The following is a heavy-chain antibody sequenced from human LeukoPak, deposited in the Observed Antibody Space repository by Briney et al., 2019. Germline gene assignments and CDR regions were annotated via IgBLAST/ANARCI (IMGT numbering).Heavy chain of an antibody. Sequence: PGGSLRLSSAASGFTFSNYWRFWVRQAPGKGLVWVSHINNDGGRTNYADFVKGRFTVARDNAKNTLYLQMDSLRADDTAVYYCARLSASYNEGRRGQGTLVTVSS. CDR2: INNDGGRT. CDR1: GFTFSNYW. CDR3: ARLSASYNEGR. D-gene: IGHD1-26*01. V-gene: IGHV3-74*01. J-gene: IGHJ4*02.